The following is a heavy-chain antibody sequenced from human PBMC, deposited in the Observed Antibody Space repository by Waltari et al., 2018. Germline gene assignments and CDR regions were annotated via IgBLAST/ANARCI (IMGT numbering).Heavy chain of an antibody. CDR1: GFSLSTSGMC. Sequence: QVTLRESGPALVKPTQTLTLTCTFSGFSLSTSGMCVSWIRQTPGKALEWLARIDWDDDKYYSTSLKTRLTISKDTSKNQVVLTMTNMDPVDTATYYCARIKGRAVAGTFYFDYWGQGTLVTVSS. D-gene: IGHD6-19*01. J-gene: IGHJ4*02. CDR2: IDWDDDK. V-gene: IGHV2-70*15. CDR3: ARIKGRAVAGTFYFDY.